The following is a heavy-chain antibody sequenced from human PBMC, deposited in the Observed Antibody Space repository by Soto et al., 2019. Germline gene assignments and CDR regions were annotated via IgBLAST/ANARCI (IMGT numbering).Heavy chain of an antibody. V-gene: IGHV1-8*02. CDR3: ARMASAGTLNWFDP. J-gene: IGHJ5*02. CDR2: MNPGSGKT. D-gene: IGHD6-13*01. CDR1: GYSFINFD. Sequence: ASVKVSCKASGYSFINFDISWVRQAAGQGPEWLGWMNPGSGKTGYTSKFQGRVAMTRDASTATSHLDLTSLTSDDTAVYYCARMASAGTLNWFDPWGPGALVTVSS.